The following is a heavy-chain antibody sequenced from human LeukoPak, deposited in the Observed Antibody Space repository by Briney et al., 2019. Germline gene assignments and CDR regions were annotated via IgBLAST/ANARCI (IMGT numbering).Heavy chain of an antibody. CDR3: ARADTTHPYYFDY. CDR2: ISSSSSYI. D-gene: IGHD5-18*01. CDR1: GFTFSSSW. J-gene: IGHJ4*02. Sequence: PGESLRLSCAASGFTFSSSWMNWVRQAPGKGLEWVSSISSSSSYIYYADSVKGRFTISRDNAKNSLYLQVNSLRAEDTAVYYCARADTTHPYYFDYWGQGTLVTVSS. V-gene: IGHV3-21*01.